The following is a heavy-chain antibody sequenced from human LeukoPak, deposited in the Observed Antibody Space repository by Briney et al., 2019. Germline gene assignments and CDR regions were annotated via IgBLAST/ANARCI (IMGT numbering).Heavy chain of an antibody. J-gene: IGHJ4*02. CDR3: ARESPIYAEFDY. CDR2: IRQDGSEK. CDR1: GFTFSSYW. V-gene: IGHV3-7*01. D-gene: IGHD5/OR15-5a*01. Sequence: GGSLRLSCAASGFTFSSYWMSWVRQAPGKGLEWVANIRQDGSEKYYVDSVRGRFTISRDNAKNSLYLQMNSLRAEDTAVYYCARESPIYAEFDYWGQGTLVTVSS.